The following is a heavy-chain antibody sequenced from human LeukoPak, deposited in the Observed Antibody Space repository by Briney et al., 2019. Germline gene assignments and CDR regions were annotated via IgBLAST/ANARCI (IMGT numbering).Heavy chain of an antibody. D-gene: IGHD3-16*01. CDR1: GYSFSGGYF. Sequence: SETLSLTCGISGYSFSGGYFWGWVRQSPGKGLEWSGSFYHGGTTYYNPSLKTRVTMSVDTSKNQFSLRLTSVTAADTAVYYCARGLPVPEAIGALGFDYWGRGTLVAVSS. J-gene: IGHJ4*02. CDR2: FYHGGTT. V-gene: IGHV4-38-2*01. CDR3: ARGLPVPEAIGALGFDY.